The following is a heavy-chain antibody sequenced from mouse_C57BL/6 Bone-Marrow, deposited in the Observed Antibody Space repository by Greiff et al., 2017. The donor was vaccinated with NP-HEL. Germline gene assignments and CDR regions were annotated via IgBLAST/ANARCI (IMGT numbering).Heavy chain of an antibody. CDR2: IDPSDSYT. CDR3: ARGMVITTGSWYFDY. V-gene: IGHV1-69*01. Sequence: QVQLQQPGAELVMPGASVKLSCKASGYTFTSYWMHWVKQRPGQGLEWIGEIDPSDSYTNYNQKFKGKSTLTVDKSSSTAYMQLSSLTSEDSAVYYCARGMVITTGSWYFDYWGQGTTLTVSS. D-gene: IGHD1-1*01. CDR1: GYTFTSYW. J-gene: IGHJ2*01.